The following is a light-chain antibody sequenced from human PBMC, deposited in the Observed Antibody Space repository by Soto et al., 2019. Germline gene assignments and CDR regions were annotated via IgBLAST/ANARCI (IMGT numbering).Light chain of an antibody. Sequence: DIQMTQSPSTLSASIGDRVTITCRASQSISNWLAWYQQKPGKAPNLLIYKASSLESGVPSRFSGSESGTEFTLTISSLQPDDFATYYCQQYNTYPYTFGQGTKLEIK. CDR3: QQYNTYPYT. J-gene: IGKJ2*01. CDR2: KAS. V-gene: IGKV1-5*03. CDR1: QSISNW.